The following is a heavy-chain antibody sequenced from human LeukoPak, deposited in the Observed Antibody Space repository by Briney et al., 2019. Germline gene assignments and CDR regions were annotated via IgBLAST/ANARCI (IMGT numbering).Heavy chain of an antibody. D-gene: IGHD6-13*01. CDR1: GFTFSSYG. J-gene: IGHJ4*02. Sequence: GGSLRLSCAASGFTFSSYGMHWVRQAPGKGLEWVAVIWYDGSNKYYADSVKGRFTISRDNSKNTLYLQMNSLRAEDTAVYYCARPAGKGYSSSWYYFDYWGQGTLVTVSS. V-gene: IGHV3-33*01. CDR3: ARPAGKGYSSSWYYFDY. CDR2: IWYDGSNK.